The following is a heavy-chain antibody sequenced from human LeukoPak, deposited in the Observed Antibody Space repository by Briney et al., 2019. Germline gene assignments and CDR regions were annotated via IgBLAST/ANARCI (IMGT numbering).Heavy chain of an antibody. V-gene: IGHV3-23*01. D-gene: IGHD3-3*01. CDR3: AKAPRGFWSGYYPDY. J-gene: IGHJ4*02. CDR2: ISGSGGST. Sequence: GGSLRLSCAASGFTFSSYAMSWVRQAPGRGLEWVSAISGSGGSTYYADSVKGRFTISRDNSKNTLYLQMNSLRAEDTAVYYCAKAPRGFWSGYYPDYWGQGTLVTVSS. CDR1: GFTFSSYA.